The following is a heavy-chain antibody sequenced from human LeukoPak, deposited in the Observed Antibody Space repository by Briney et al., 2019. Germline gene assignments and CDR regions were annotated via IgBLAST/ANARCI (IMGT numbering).Heavy chain of an antibody. Sequence: VGSLRLSCAASGFTFSSYEINWVRQAPGKGLEWVSYISSSGSTIYYADSVKGRFTISRDNAKNSLYLQMNSLRAEDTAVYYCARDGMAYYYDSSGSFDYWGQGTLVTVSS. CDR3: ARDGMAYYYDSSGSFDY. D-gene: IGHD3-22*01. J-gene: IGHJ4*02. CDR2: ISSSGSTI. V-gene: IGHV3-48*03. CDR1: GFTFSSYE.